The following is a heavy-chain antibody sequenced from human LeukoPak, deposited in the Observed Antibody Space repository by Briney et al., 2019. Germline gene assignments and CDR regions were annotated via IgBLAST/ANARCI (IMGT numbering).Heavy chain of an antibody. Sequence: ASVKVSCKASGYTFTGSYMHRVGQAPGQGLEWMGWIYPSSGGTNYAQKFQGRVTMTRDTSLSTAYMELSSLRSDDTAVYYCARSNIAPRRGDNWVDPWGQGTLVTVSS. D-gene: IGHD6-6*01. V-gene: IGHV1-2*02. CDR1: GYTFTGSY. CDR2: IYPSSGGT. J-gene: IGHJ5*02. CDR3: ARSNIAPRRGDNWVDP.